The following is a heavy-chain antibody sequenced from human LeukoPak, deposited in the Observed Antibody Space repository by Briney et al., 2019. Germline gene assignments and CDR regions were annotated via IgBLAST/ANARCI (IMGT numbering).Heavy chain of an antibody. V-gene: IGHV3-53*01. CDR2: IYSSGTT. Sequence: SGGSLRLSCAASGFTVNSNYMSWVRQAPGKGLEGVSIIYSSGTTYYADSVKGRFTISRDNYKNTLYLQMNSLRAEDTAVYYCAREVKKGIAAAGSRDYWGQGTLVTVSS. CDR3: AREVKKGIAAAGSRDY. CDR1: GFTVNSNY. J-gene: IGHJ4*02. D-gene: IGHD6-13*01.